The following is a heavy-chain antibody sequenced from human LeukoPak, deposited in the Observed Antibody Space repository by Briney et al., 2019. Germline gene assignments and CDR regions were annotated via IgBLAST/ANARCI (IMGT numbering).Heavy chain of an antibody. V-gene: IGHV1-69*04. D-gene: IGHD1-20*01. CDR2: IIPILGIA. Sequence: ASVNVSCKASVGTFSSYAISWVGQAPGQGLEWMGRIIPILGIANYAQKFQGTVTITADKSTSAAYMELSSLRSEDTAVYYCARDSSGITGTNLDYWGQGTLVTVSS. J-gene: IGHJ4*02. CDR1: VGTFSSYA. CDR3: ARDSSGITGTNLDY.